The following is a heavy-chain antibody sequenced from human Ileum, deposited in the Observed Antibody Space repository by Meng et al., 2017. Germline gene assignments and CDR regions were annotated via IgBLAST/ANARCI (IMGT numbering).Heavy chain of an antibody. Sequence: QVQLQESGPGLVKPSGTLSLTCAVSGGSISSSIWWSWVRQPPEKGLEWFGEIHHSGTTNYSPSLKSRLTISVDKSKNQFSLKLQSVTAADTAVYFCARGVVSGSHYNTYWGQGILVTVSS. V-gene: IGHV4-4*02. CDR1: GGSISSSIW. D-gene: IGHD3-10*01. CDR3: ARGVVSGSHYNTY. CDR2: IHHSGTT. J-gene: IGHJ4*02.